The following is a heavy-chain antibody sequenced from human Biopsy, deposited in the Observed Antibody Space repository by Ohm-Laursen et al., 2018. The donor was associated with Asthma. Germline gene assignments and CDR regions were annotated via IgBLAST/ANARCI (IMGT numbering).Heavy chain of an antibody. V-gene: IGHV3-53*01. CDR1: GFAVGRDH. CDR3: ARGDSSNWSHYYFDY. CDR2: IYSGGTS. D-gene: IGHD3-22*01. J-gene: IGHJ4*02. Sequence: SLRLSCTASGFAVGRDHMFWVRQAPGKGLEWASVIYSGGTSHTADSVRGRFTISRDYSKNTLYLQMHSLRAEDTAVYYCARGDSSNWSHYYFDYWGQGTLVTVSS.